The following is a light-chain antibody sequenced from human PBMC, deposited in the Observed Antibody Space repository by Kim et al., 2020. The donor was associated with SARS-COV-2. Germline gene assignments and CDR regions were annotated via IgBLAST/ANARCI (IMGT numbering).Light chain of an antibody. CDR3: AAWDDRLNGWV. J-gene: IGLJ3*02. CDR1: SSNIGNNA. CDR2: YDD. Sequence: QSVLTQPPSVSEAPRQRVTISCSGSSSNIGNNAVNWYQQFPGKAPKLLIYYDDLLPSGVSDRFSGSKSGASASLAISGLQSEDEADYYCAAWDDRLNGWVFGGGTQLTVL. V-gene: IGLV1-36*01.